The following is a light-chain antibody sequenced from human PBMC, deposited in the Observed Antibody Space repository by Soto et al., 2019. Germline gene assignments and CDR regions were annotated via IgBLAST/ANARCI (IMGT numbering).Light chain of an antibody. V-gene: IGKV3-11*01. CDR3: QQRHMWPIT. CDR2: DAY. J-gene: IGKJ5*01. CDR1: QSFRGL. Sequence: EVVLTQSPVTLSLSPGERATLSCRASQSFRGLLAWYQQKPGQAPRLLIYDAYNRATGIPHRFSGSGSGTDFTLTISSLEPDDSAVYYCQQRHMWPITFGQGIRLEIK.